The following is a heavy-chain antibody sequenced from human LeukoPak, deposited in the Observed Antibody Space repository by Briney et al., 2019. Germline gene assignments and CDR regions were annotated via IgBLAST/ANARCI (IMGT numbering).Heavy chain of an antibody. Sequence: GGSLRLSCAASGFTFSSYAMSWVRQAPGKGLEWVSAISGSGGSTYYADSVKGRFTISRDNSKNTLYLQMNSLRAEDTAVYYCAKDKVGSGWMSWFDLWGQGTLVTVSS. CDR1: GFTFSSYA. V-gene: IGHV3-23*01. CDR2: ISGSGGST. J-gene: IGHJ5*02. CDR3: AKDKVGSGWMSWFDL. D-gene: IGHD6-19*01.